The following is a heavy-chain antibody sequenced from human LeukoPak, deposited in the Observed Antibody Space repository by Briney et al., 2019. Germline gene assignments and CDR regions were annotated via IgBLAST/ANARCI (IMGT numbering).Heavy chain of an antibody. CDR1: GGSISSGGYY. Sequence: SETLSLTCTVSGGSISSGGYYWGWIRQHPGKGLEWIGYIYYSGSTYYNPPLKSRVTISVDTSKNQFSLKLSSVTAADTAVYYCARDRTMVRGVSTWFDPWGQGTLVTVSS. J-gene: IGHJ5*02. CDR2: IYYSGST. V-gene: IGHV4-31*03. CDR3: ARDRTMVRGVSTWFDP. D-gene: IGHD3-10*01.